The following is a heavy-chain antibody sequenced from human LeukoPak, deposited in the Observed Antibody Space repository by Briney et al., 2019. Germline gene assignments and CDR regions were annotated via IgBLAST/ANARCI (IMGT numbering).Heavy chain of an antibody. Sequence: GGSLRLSCAASGFTFSSYEMNWVRQAPGKGLEWVSYISSSGSTIYYADSVKGRFTISRDNSKNTLYLQMNSLTVEDTAIYYCAKDGFTDYGDYGSHTDYWGQGTLVTVSS. CDR2: ISSSGSTI. CDR3: AKDGFTDYGDYGSHTDY. J-gene: IGHJ4*02. V-gene: IGHV3-48*03. CDR1: GFTFSSYE. D-gene: IGHD4-17*01.